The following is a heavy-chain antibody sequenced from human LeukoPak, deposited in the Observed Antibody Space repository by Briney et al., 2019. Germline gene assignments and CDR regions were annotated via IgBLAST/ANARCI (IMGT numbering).Heavy chain of an antibody. CDR3: AKDMYDILTGYDIGRDNWFDP. CDR1: GFTFSSYG. V-gene: IGHV3-30*02. J-gene: IGHJ5*02. CDR2: IRYDGSNK. Sequence: PGGSLRLSCAASGFTFSSYGMHWVRQAPGKGLEWVAFIRYDGSNKYYADSVKGRFTISRDNSKNTLYLQMNSLRAEDTAVYYCAKDMYDILTGYDIGRDNWFDPWGQGTLVSVSS. D-gene: IGHD3-9*01.